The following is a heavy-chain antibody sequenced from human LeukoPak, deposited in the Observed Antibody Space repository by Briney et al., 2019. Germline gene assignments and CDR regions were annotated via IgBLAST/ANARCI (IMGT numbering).Heavy chain of an antibody. Sequence: ASVKVSCEASGYTFTSYDINWVRQATGQGLEWMGWMNPDSGTTGYAQNFQGRVTMTRNTSISTAYMELSSLRSEDTAVYYCARGGEGDDYYFDYWGQGTLVTVSS. CDR2: MNPDSGTT. V-gene: IGHV1-8*01. J-gene: IGHJ4*02. CDR3: ARGGEGDDYYFDY. D-gene: IGHD2-21*02. CDR1: GYTFTSYD.